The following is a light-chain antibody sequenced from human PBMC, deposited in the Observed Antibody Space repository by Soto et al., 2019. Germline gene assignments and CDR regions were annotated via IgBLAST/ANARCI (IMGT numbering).Light chain of an antibody. CDR1: QSVSSY. J-gene: IGKJ4*01. Sequence: EILVTQSPATLSLSPGERATLSCRASQSVSSYLAWYQQKPGQAPRLLIYDASNRATGIPARFSGSGSGTDFTLPISSIEPEDFAVYYCQQRSNWQGAIFGGGTKVEI. V-gene: IGKV3-11*01. CDR2: DAS. CDR3: QQRSNWQGAI.